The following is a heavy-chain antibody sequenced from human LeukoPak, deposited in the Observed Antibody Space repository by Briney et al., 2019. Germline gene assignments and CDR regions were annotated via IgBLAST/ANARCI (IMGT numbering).Heavy chain of an antibody. J-gene: IGHJ6*02. CDR3: ARDRWENYYYYGMDV. CDR1: GYTFTSYG. CDR2: ISAYNGNT. Sequence: GASVKVSCKASGYTFTSYGISWVRQAPGQGLEWMEWISAYNGNTNYAQKLQGRVTMTTDTSTSTAYMELRSLRSDDTVVYYCARDRWENYYYYGMDVWGQGTTVTVSS. D-gene: IGHD1-26*01. V-gene: IGHV1-18*01.